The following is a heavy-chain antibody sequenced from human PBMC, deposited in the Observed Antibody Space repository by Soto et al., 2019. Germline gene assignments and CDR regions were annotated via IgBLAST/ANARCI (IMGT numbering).Heavy chain of an antibody. J-gene: IGHJ3*02. CDR3: AKRSSDTSARDAFDI. Sequence: SCAASGFTFSSYAMSWVRQAPGKGLEWVSTISGSGGSTYYADSVKGRFTISRDNSKNTLYLQMNSLRAEDTAVYYCAKRSSDTSARDAFDIWGQGTMVTVSS. V-gene: IGHV3-23*01. CDR1: GFTFSSYA. D-gene: IGHD3-10*01. CDR2: ISGSGGST.